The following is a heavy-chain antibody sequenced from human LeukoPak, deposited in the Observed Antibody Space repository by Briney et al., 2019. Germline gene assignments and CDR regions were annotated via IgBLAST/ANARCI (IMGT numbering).Heavy chain of an antibody. CDR1: GFTFSSYA. J-gene: IGHJ4*02. Sequence: PGGSLRLSCATSGFTFSSYAMSWVRQAPGKGLEWVSSISGSGGSTYYADSVKGRFTISRDNFKNTLYLQMNSLRAEDTAVYYCAKDSSGWLNCHDYWGQGTLVTVSS. D-gene: IGHD6-19*01. CDR2: ISGSGGST. CDR3: AKDSSGWLNCHDY. V-gene: IGHV3-23*01.